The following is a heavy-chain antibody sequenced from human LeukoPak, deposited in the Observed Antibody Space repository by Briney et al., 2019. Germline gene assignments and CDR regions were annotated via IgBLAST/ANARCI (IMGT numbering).Heavy chain of an antibody. CDR1: GYIFTSYY. CDR3: ARDDRRLIDY. D-gene: IGHD6-25*01. V-gene: IGHV1-46*01. CDR2: INPSGGST. J-gene: IGHJ4*02. Sequence: ASVKVSCKASGYIFTSYYMHWERQAPGQGLEWMGIINPSGGSTSYAQKFQGRVTMTRDMSTSTVYMELSSLRSEDTAVYYCARDDRRLIDYWGQGTLVTVSS.